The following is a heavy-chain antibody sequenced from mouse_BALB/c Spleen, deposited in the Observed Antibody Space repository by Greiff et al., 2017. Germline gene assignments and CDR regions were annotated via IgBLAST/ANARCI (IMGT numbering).Heavy chain of an antibody. V-gene: IGHV1-14*01. CDR2: INPYNDGT. D-gene: IGHD2-4*01. CDR1: GYTFTSYV. J-gene: IGHJ3*01. CDR3: ARSSYDYEGWFAY. Sequence: EVQLQQSGPELVKPGASVKMSCKASGYTFTSYVMHWVKQKPGQGLEWIGYINPYNDGTKYNEKFKGKATLTSDKSSSTAYMELSSLTSEDSAVYYCARSSYDYEGWFAYWGQGTLVTVSA.